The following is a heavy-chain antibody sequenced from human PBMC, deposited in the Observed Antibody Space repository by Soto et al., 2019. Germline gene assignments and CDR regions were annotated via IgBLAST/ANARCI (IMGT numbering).Heavy chain of an antibody. J-gene: IGHJ6*03. CDR2: IRQDGNEK. D-gene: IGHD2-15*01. Sequence: PGGSLRLSCVASGFTFSSYWMTWLRLALGTGLEWVATIRQDGNEKHHVDSVEGRFAISRDNVENSLYLQMSSLRPDDTAVYYCVRGCGRAVCPYYLDVWGKGTTVTVSS. V-gene: IGHV3-7*01. CDR1: GFTFSSYW. CDR3: VRGCGRAVCPYYLDV.